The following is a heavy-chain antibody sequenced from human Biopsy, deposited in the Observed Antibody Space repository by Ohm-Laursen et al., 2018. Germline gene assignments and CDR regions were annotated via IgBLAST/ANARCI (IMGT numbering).Heavy chain of an antibody. CDR1: GGSIGSFF. CDR3: ARVGAGAPSIDYFDY. V-gene: IGHV4-59*01. D-gene: IGHD1-26*01. Sequence: SETLSLTCTVSGGSIGSFFWSWIRQPPGQGLEWIGYIYYSGSTNYNPSLRSRVTISVDRSKNQFPLELSSVTAADTAVYYCARVGAGAPSIDYFDYWGQGALVTVSS. J-gene: IGHJ4*02. CDR2: IYYSGST.